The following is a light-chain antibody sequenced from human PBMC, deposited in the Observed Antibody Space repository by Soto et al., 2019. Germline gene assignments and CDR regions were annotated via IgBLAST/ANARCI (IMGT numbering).Light chain of an antibody. V-gene: IGKV3-20*01. CDR2: GAS. CDR3: QQYGGSPPQT. J-gene: IGKJ1*01. Sequence: ERVLTQSPGTLSVSPGERATLSCRASQSVSNNYLAWYQHKPGQAPRLLIHGASTRAAGIPDRFSGSGSGTDFTLIISRVEPEDFAVYYCQQYGGSPPQTFGQGTKV. CDR1: QSVSNNY.